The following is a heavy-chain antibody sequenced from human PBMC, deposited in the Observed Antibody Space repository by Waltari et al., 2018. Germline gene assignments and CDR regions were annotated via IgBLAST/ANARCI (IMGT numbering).Heavy chain of an antibody. CDR3: ARGIAADGGGGY. CDR2: ISSTGDTI. CDR1: GFTLRGYE. J-gene: IGHJ4*02. Sequence: EVHLVESGGGLVQPGGSLRLSCAASGFTLRGYEMNWVRQAPGEGLEWISYISSTGDTIYYADSVKGRFTISRDNAKNTLYLQMKRLRADDTALYYCARGIAADGGGGYWGQGILVTVSS. D-gene: IGHD6-13*01. V-gene: IGHV3-48*03.